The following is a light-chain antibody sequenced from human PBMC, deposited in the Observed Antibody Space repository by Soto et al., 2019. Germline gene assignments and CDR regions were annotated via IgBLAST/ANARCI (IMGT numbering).Light chain of an antibody. CDR3: MQATHAYT. CDR2: MIS. V-gene: IGKV2-24*01. CDR1: QSLVHSDGNIY. Sequence: DIVLTQPALSSPVTLGPPASISCRSSQSLVHSDGNIYLTWLQQRPGQPPRPLIYMISNRFSVVPDRFSGSGAGTDFTLKISRVEADDVGVYYCMQATHAYTFGQGTKLEIK. J-gene: IGKJ2*01.